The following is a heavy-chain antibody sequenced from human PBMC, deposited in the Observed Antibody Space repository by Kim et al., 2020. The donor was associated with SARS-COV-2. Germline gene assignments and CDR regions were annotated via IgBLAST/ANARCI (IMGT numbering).Heavy chain of an antibody. Sequence: ASVKVSCKASGYTFSDYDVQWVRQTPGQGLEWMGWFNTATTTSTQTLQGRVGVSRTTYTNTGSIDMYSLTSRDDATYYYSCPRVLAGGFGYWGQGTLVTV. CDR1: GYTFSDYD. CDR2: FNTATT. D-gene: IGHD3-16*01. CDR3: SCPRVLAGGFGY. V-gene: IGHV1-3*04. J-gene: IGHJ4*02.